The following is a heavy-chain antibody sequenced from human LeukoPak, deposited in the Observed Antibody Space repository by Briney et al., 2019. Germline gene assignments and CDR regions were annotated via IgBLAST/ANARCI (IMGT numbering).Heavy chain of an antibody. J-gene: IGHJ3*02. CDR3: ANSGWVIQTTDAFDI. V-gene: IGHV3-21*01. Sequence: GGSLRLSCAASGFTFSSYSMNWVRQAPGKGREWVSSISSSSSYIYYADSVKGRFTISRDNAKNSLYLQMNSLRAEDTAVYYCANSGWVIQTTDAFDIWGQGTMVTVSS. CDR1: GFTFSSYS. CDR2: ISSSSSYI. D-gene: IGHD1/OR15-1a*01.